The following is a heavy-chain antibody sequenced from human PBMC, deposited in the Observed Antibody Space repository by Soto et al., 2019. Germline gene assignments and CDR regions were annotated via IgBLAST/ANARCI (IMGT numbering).Heavy chain of an antibody. D-gene: IGHD4-17*01. V-gene: IGHV1-18*01. CDR2: ISAYNGNT. CDR3: ARDSSPCGDYVGFNY. Sequence: ASVKVSCKASGYTFTSYGISWVRQAPGQGLEWMGWISAYNGNTNYAQKLQGRVTMTTDTSTSTAYMELRSLRSDDTAVYYCARDSSPCGDYVGFNYWGQGTLVTDPS. CDR1: GYTFTSYG. J-gene: IGHJ4*02.